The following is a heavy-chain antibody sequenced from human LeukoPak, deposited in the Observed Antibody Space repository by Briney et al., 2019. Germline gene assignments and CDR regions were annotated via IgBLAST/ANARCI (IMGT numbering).Heavy chain of an antibody. J-gene: IGHJ6*02. CDR2: ISYDGSNK. V-gene: IGHV3-30-3*01. CDR3: ARTTRPLYYYYGMDV. CDR1: GFTFSSYA. Sequence: PGRSLRLSCAASGFTFSSYAMHWVRQAPGKGLEWVAVISYDGSNKYYADSVKGRFTISRDNSKNTLYLQMNSLRAGDTAVYYCARTTRPLYYYYGMDVWGQGTTATVSS. D-gene: IGHD1-14*01.